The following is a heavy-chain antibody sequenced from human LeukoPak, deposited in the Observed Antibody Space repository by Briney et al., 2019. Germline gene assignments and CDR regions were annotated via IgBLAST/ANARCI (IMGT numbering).Heavy chain of an antibody. J-gene: IGHJ4*02. CDR3: ARDHVYGSGSYEYCFDY. D-gene: IGHD3-10*01. V-gene: IGHV3-30*04. Sequence: PGGSLRLSCAASGFTFSSYAMHWVRQAPGKGLEWLAVISYDGRYKYYAESVKGRFTVSRDSSKTTLYLQMSSLRAEDTAVYYCARDHVYGSGSYEYCFDYWGQGTLVTVSS. CDR1: GFTFSSYA. CDR2: ISYDGRYK.